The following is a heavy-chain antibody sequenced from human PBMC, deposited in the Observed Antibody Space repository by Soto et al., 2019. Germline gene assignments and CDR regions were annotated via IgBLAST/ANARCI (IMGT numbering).Heavy chain of an antibody. CDR3: AKDGNWLDVYFVV. CDR1: GIEFSNYA. J-gene: IGHJ4*02. D-gene: IGHD3-9*01. CDR2: SSASGRSR. Sequence: PGGSLRLSCGASGIEFSNYAMSWVRQAPGKGLEWVSISSASGRSRYHADSVKGRFTISRDNSKNTLYLHMTNLRAEDTAVYYCAKDGNWLDVYFVVWGQGTPVTVYS. V-gene: IGHV3-23*01.